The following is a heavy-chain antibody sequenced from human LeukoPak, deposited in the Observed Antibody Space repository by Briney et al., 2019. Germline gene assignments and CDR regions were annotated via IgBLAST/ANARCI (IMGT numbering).Heavy chain of an antibody. V-gene: IGHV1-46*01. J-gene: IGHJ4*02. CDR3: ARDGAGNEPFDY. CDR1: GYTFTSYY. D-gene: IGHD1-26*01. Sequence: GASVKVSCKASGYTFTSYYIHWVRQAPGQGLEWMGVINSSGGSTNYAQKFQGRVTMTRDTSTSTVYMELSSLNSEDTAVYYCARDGAGNEPFDYWGQGTLVTVSS. CDR2: INSSGGST.